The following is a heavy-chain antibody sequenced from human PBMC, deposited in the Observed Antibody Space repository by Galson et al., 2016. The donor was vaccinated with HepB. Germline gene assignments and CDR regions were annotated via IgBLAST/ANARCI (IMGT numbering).Heavy chain of an antibody. V-gene: IGHV2-5*02. CDR1: GFSLNTSGLS. D-gene: IGHD4-17*01. J-gene: IGHJ4*02. Sequence: PALVKPTQTLTLTCTFSGFSLNTSGLSVGWIRQPPGKALEWLAVIFWDDDKRYNPSLKSRVTITKDTPKNQVLLTMTNMEPIDTGTYYWARMIPVTTGGENFDYWGQGTLVTVSS. CDR2: IFWDDDK. CDR3: ARMIPVTTGGENFDY.